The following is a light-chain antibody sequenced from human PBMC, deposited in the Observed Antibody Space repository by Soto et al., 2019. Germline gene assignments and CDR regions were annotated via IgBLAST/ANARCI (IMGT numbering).Light chain of an antibody. V-gene: IGLV1-36*01. CDR2: YDD. CDR3: AAWDDSLNGRV. Sequence: QSVLTQPPSVSEAPRQRVTISCSGSSSNIGNNAVNWYQQLAGKAPKLLIYYDDLLPSGVSDRFSGSKSGTSASLAISGLQSEDEADYYCAAWDDSLNGRVFGTGTKLTVL. CDR1: SSNIGNNA. J-gene: IGLJ1*01.